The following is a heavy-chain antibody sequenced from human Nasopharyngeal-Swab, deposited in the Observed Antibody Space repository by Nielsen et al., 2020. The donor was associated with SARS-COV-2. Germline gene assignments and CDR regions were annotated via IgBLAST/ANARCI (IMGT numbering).Heavy chain of an antibody. J-gene: IGHJ3*02. CDR2: IYHSGST. V-gene: IGHV4-30-2*01. CDR1: GGSISSGGYS. CDR3: AGYCSSTSCYKDDAFDI. D-gene: IGHD2-2*03. Sequence: SETLSLTCAVSGGSISSGGYSWSWIRPPPGKGLEWIGYIYHSGSTYYNPSLKSRVTISVDRSKNQFSLKLSSVTAADTAVYYCAGYCSSTSCYKDDAFDIWGQGTMVTVSS.